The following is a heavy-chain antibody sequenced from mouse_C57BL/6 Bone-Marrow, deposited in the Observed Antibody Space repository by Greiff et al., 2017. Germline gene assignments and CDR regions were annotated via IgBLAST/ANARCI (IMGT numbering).Heavy chain of an antibody. D-gene: IGHD1-1*01. J-gene: IGHJ3*01. Sequence: EVNVVESGGGLVKPGGSLKLSCTASGFTFSDYGMHWVRQAPEKGLEWVAYISSGSSTISYADTVKGRVTISRDNAKNTLFLQMTSLRSEDTAMYYWARGITGGFAYWGQGTLVTVSA. V-gene: IGHV5-17*01. CDR1: GFTFSDYG. CDR2: ISSGSSTI. CDR3: ARGITGGFAY.